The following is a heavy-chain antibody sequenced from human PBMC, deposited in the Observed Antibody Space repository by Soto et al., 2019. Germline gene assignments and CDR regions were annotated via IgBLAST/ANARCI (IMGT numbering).Heavy chain of an antibody. CDR1: GFTFSNYA. CDR3: ARGDYYGSGSYPDY. Sequence: QVQLVESGGGVVQPGRSLRLSCAASGFTFSNYAMHWVRQAPGRGLDWVAVISYDGSNKYYSDSVKGRFTISRDNSKDTLYLQMNSLRAEDTAVYHCARGDYYGSGSYPDYWGKGTLVTVSS. CDR2: ISYDGSNK. J-gene: IGHJ4*02. D-gene: IGHD3-10*01. V-gene: IGHV3-30-3*01.